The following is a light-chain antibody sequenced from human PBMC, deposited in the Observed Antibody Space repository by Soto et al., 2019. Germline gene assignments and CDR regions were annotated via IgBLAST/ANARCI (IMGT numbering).Light chain of an antibody. CDR3: QQYYTTPWT. V-gene: IGKV4-1*01. Sequence: DIVMTQSPDSLAVSLGERATINCKSSQSVLYSSNNKNYLAWYQQKPGQPPKALISWASTRESGVPDRFSGSGSGTDFTPTISSLQAEDVAVYYCQQYYTTPWTFGQGTKVEIK. CDR1: QSVLYSSNNKNY. CDR2: WAS. J-gene: IGKJ1*01.